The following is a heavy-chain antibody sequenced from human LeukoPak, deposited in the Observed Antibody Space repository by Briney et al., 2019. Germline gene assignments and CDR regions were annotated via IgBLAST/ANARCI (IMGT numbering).Heavy chain of an antibody. D-gene: IGHD6-13*01. CDR1: EFTFSDYA. J-gene: IGHJ4*02. CDR2: ASGSGDNT. CDR3: AKGTIEAAAGSPHDY. Sequence: GGSLRLSCAASEFTFSDYAMSWVRQAPGKGLEWVSTASGSGDNTYYADSVRGRFTISRDSSKNTLDLRMNSLRAEDTALYYCAKGTIEAAAGSPHDYWGQGTLVTISS. V-gene: IGHV3-23*01.